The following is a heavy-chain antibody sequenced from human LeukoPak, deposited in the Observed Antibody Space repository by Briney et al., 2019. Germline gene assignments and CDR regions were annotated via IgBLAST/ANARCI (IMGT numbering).Heavy chain of an antibody. CDR2: ISTSGNTK. CDR1: GFTFSSHS. D-gene: IGHD3-10*01. CDR3: VRDRNYFGSGGFDY. Sequence: GGSLRLSCAASGFTFSSHSMNWVRQAPGKGLSWVSYISTSGNTKYYADSVQGRFTISRDNARNSLSLQLNSLGDEDTAVYYCVRDRNYFGSGGFDYWGQGALVTVSS. V-gene: IGHV3-48*02. J-gene: IGHJ4*02.